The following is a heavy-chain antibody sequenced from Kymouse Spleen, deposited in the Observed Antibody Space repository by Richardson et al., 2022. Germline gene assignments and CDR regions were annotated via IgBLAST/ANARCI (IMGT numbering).Heavy chain of an antibody. CDR2: IWYDGSNK. CDR1: GFTFSSYG. J-gene: IGHJ5*02. V-gene: IGHV3-33*01. CDR3: ARELRFLEWFPFDP. Sequence: QVQLVESGGGVVQPGRSLRLSCAASGFTFSSYGMHWVRQAPGKGLEWVAVIWYDGSNKYYADSVKGRFTISRDNSKNTLYLQMNSLRAEDTAVYYCARELRFLEWFPFDPWGQGTLVTVSS. D-gene: IGHD3-3*01.